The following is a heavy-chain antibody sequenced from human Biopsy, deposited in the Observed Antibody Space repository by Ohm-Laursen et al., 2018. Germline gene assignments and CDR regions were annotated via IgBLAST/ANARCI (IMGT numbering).Heavy chain of an antibody. CDR2: MNPKSGDP. D-gene: IGHD1-7*01. V-gene: IGHV1-8*01. Sequence: ASVKVSCKTSGYTFINYDIHWVRQASGQGLEWMGWMNPKSGDPGYAHKFQGRVTMSRNTSISTANLEMSSLRSEDTAVYYCARGRLSGTRRALDIWGQGTMVTVSS. J-gene: IGHJ3*02. CDR3: ARGRLSGTRRALDI. CDR1: GYTFINYD.